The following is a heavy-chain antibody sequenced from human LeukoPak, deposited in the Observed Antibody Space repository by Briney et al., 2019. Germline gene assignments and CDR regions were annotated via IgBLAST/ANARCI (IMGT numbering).Heavy chain of an antibody. D-gene: IGHD5-12*01. V-gene: IGHV4-59*01. J-gene: IGHJ4*02. CDR3: ARGGAIAATIYSY. Sequence: SETLSLTCTVSGGSISSYYWSWIGRPPGKGLEWIGYIYYSGSTNYNPSLKSRLNISVDTSKNQFSLNLSSVTAADTAVYYCARGGAIAATIYSYWGQGTLVTVSS. CDR1: GGSISSYY. CDR2: IYYSGST.